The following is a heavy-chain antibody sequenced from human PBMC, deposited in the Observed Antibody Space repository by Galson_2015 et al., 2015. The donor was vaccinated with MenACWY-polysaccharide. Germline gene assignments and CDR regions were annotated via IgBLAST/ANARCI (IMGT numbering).Heavy chain of an antibody. CDR1: GGSISRTSHY. CDR3: ARDSHYYGSGSFGWFDY. J-gene: IGHJ5*01. D-gene: IGHD3-10*01. CDR2: IYDSGTT. Sequence: SETLSLTCTVSGGSISRTSHYWGWVRQPPGKGLEWIGSIYDSGTTYYNPSLKGRVTISIDTSKNQFSLNVTSVTAADTAVYFCARDSHYYGSGSFGWFDYWGQGIPVTISS. V-gene: IGHV4-39*07.